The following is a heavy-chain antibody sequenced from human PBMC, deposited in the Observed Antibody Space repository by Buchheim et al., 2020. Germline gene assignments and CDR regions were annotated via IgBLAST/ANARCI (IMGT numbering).Heavy chain of an antibody. CDR1: GFTFSSYS. V-gene: IGHV3-48*02. Sequence: EVQLVESGGGLVQPGGSLRLSCAASGFTFSSYSMNWVRQAPGKGLEWVSYISSSSSTIYYADYVKGRFNISRDNAKNSLYLQMNSLRDEDTAVYYCARSTPPADDFWSGYLSGYMDVWGKGTT. J-gene: IGHJ6*03. CDR2: ISSSSSTI. CDR3: ARSTPPADDFWSGYLSGYMDV. D-gene: IGHD3-3*01.